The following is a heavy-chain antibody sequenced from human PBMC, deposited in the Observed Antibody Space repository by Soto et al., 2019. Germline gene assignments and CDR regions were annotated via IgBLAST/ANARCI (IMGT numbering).Heavy chain of an antibody. J-gene: IGHJ4*02. CDR2: IYHSGST. CDR3: ARDHGGYCSGGSCRKNFDY. Sequence: PSETLSLTCAVSGGSISSSSWWSCFRQPPGKGLEWIGEIYHSGSTNYNPSLKSRVTISVDKCKNQFSLKLSSVTAADTAVYYCARDHGGYCSGGSCRKNFDYWGQGTLVTRLR. D-gene: IGHD2-15*01. CDR1: GGSISSSSW. V-gene: IGHV4-4*02.